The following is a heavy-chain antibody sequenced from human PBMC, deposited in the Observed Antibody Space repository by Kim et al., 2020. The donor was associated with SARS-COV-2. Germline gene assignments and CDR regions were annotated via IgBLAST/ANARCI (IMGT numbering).Heavy chain of an antibody. Sequence: ASVKVSCKTSGYTFNTYGITWARQAPGQGLEWMGWISPYNANTNYAQKLQGRVTLTTDTSTSTSYMELRSLKSDDTAVYYCAAGGPLSLQARTLMYWGQGTLVTVSS. CDR2: ISPYNANT. CDR3: AAGGPLSLQARTLMY. D-gene: IGHD6-6*01. CDR1: GYTFNTYG. J-gene: IGHJ4*02. V-gene: IGHV1-18*04.